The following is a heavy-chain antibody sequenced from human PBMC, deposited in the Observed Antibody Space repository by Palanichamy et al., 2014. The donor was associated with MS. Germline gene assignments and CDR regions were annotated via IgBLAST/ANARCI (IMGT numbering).Heavy chain of an antibody. D-gene: IGHD3-3*01. CDR2: INAGNGNT. CDR3: ARVYDFWSGDPFDY. CDR1: GYTFTSYA. V-gene: IGHV1-3*01. Sequence: QVQLVQSGAEVKKPGASVKVSCKASGYTFTSYAMHWVRQAPGQRLEWMGWINAGNGNTKYSQKFQGRVTITRDTSASTAYMELGSLRSEDTAVYYCARVYDFWSGDPFDYWGQGTLVTVSS. J-gene: IGHJ4*02.